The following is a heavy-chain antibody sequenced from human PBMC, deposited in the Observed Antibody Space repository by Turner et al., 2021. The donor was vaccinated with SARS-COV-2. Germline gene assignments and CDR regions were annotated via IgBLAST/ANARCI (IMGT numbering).Heavy chain of an antibody. CDR1: GFTFTSSA. CDR2: IVVGSGNT. V-gene: IGHV1-58*01. Sequence: QMQLGQSGAEVKKPGTSVKVSCKASGFTFTSSAVQWVRQARGQRLEWIGWIVVGSGNTNYAQNFQERVTITRDMSTSTAYMALSSLRSEDTAVYYCAAETEGDYYDSSGYLKYYYYGMDVWGQGTTVTVSS. J-gene: IGHJ6*02. D-gene: IGHD3-22*01. CDR3: AAETEGDYYDSSGYLKYYYYGMDV.